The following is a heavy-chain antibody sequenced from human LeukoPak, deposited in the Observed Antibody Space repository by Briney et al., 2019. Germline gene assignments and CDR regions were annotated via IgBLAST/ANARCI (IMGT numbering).Heavy chain of an antibody. CDR1: GYTFTSYG. J-gene: IGHJ6*02. CDR2: ISAYNGNT. Sequence: GASVKVSCKASGYTFTSYGISWVRQAPGQGLEWMGWISAYNGNTNYAQKLQGRVTMTTDTSTSTACMELRSLRSDDTAVYYCARDGRFSLGYDSSGYYYVYYYYGMDVWGQGTTVTVSS. V-gene: IGHV1-18*01. CDR3: ARDGRFSLGYDSSGYYYVYYYYGMDV. D-gene: IGHD3-22*01.